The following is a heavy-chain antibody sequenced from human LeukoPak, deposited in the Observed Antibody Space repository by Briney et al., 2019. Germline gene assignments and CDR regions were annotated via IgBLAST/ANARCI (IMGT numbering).Heavy chain of an antibody. V-gene: IGHV1-69*04. CDR2: IIPILGIA. Sequence: SVKVSCKASGGTSSSYAISWVRQAPGQGLEWMGRIIPILGIANYAQKFQGRVTITADKSTSTAYMELSSLRSEDTAVYYCARAYSSSSDYWGQGTLVTVSS. J-gene: IGHJ4*02. D-gene: IGHD6-6*01. CDR3: ARAYSSSSDY. CDR1: GGTSSSYA.